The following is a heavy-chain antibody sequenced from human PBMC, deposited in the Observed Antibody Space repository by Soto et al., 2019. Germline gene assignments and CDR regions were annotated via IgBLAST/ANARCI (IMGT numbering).Heavy chain of an antibody. CDR3: ARQYYYDSSGNRYYFDY. CDR1: GYSFTSYW. CDR2: IYPGDSDT. Sequence: GESLKISCKGSGYSFTSYWIGWVRQMPGKGLEWMGIIYPGDSDTRYSPSFQGQVTLSADKSISTAYLQWSSLKASDTAMYYCARQYYYDSSGNRYYFDYWGQGTLVTVSS. J-gene: IGHJ4*02. V-gene: IGHV5-51*01. D-gene: IGHD3-22*01.